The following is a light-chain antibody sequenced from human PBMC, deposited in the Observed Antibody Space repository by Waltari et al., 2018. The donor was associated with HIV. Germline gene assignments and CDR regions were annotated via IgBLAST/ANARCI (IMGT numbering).Light chain of an antibody. CDR2: GAS. Sequence: EIVFTQSPGTLSFSPGESATLYCRASQSVSSSYLAWYQQKPGQAPRLLIYGASSRATGIPDRFSGSGSGTDFTLTISRLEPEDFAVYYCQQYGSSPRTFGQGTKVEIK. CDR1: QSVSSSY. V-gene: IGKV3-20*01. CDR3: QQYGSSPRT. J-gene: IGKJ1*01.